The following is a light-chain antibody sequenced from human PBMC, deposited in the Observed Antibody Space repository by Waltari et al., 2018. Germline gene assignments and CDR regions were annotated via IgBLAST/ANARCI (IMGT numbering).Light chain of an antibody. V-gene: IGKV3-15*01. J-gene: IGKJ2*01. CDR3: HQYNYWPPAYT. CDR1: RNVGTT. Sequence: EVWLTQSPVTLSVSPGERATLSCRASRNVGTTLAWYQQKPGQGPSPLIYDTWKRATDVPARFSGSGSGTEFTLTISGLQSEDFGVYYCHQYNYWPPAYTFGQGMKLEIK. CDR2: DTW.